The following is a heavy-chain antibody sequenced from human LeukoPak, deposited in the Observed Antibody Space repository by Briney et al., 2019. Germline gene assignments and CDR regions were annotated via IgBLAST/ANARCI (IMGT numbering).Heavy chain of an antibody. Sequence: GGSLRLSCAASEFSFSRYWMSWARQAPGKGLEWVANIMREGSEIYYVDSVRGPFTISRDNTRNSPYLQMDSLRGEDTAVYFCGRKGFEVVVDYWGQGTLVTLSS. V-gene: IGHV3-7*01. CDR2: IMREGSEI. J-gene: IGHJ4*02. CDR1: EFSFSRYW. D-gene: IGHD3-22*01. CDR3: GRKGFEVVVDY.